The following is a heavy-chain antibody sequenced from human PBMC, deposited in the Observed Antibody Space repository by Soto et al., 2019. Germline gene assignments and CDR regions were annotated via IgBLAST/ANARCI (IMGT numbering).Heavy chain of an antibody. CDR3: ARGSGSYYAY. D-gene: IGHD1-26*01. V-gene: IGHV4-61*01. CDR2: ISYSGST. J-gene: IGHJ4*01. CDR1: GASVSSGNCY. Sequence: QVQLQESGPGLVKPSETLSLTCTVSGASVSSGNCYWSWIRQPPGKGMECIGYISYSGSTNYNLSFKSRVNISIDTSKNRFSLKLSSVTAADTAVYYCARGSGSYYAYWGHGTLVTVSS.